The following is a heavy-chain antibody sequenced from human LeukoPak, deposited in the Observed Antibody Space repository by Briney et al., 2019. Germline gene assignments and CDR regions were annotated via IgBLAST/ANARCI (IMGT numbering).Heavy chain of an antibody. D-gene: IGHD5-18*01. Sequence: ASVKVSGKASGYTFTGYYMHWVRQAPGQGLEWMGWINPNSGGINYAQKFQGRVTMTRDTSISTAYMELSRLRSDDTAVYYCARDQGYSYGQWVAWGQGTLVTVSS. CDR3: ARDQGYSYGQWVA. CDR1: GYTFTGYY. J-gene: IGHJ5*02. CDR2: INPNSGGI. V-gene: IGHV1-2*02.